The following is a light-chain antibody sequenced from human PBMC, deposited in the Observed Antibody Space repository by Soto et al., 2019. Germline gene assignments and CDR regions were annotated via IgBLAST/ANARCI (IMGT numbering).Light chain of an antibody. J-gene: IGKJ2*01. CDR3: QQYGSSPS. V-gene: IGKV3-20*01. CDR2: GAS. Sequence: EIVLTQSPGTLSLSPGERATLSCRASQSVSSSYLAWYQQKPGQAPRLLIYGASSRATGIPDRFSGSGSGTDFTLTISRLEPEDFAVYYCQQYGSSPSFGPGTKLEIK. CDR1: QSVSSSY.